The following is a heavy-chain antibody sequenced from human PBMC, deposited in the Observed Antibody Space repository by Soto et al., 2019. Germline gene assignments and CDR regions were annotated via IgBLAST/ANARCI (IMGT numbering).Heavy chain of an antibody. J-gene: IGHJ6*03. Sequence: QGQLQQWGAGLLKPSETLSLTCAGYGGSFRGCQWSWIRQTPGKGLEWIGGINDSGDINYNPSLKSRVTILVDSPKTQISLRLSSVTAAATAVYDCARGLIRWVGELSRPWGYYYYMEVWGKWTAVTVSS. CDR2: INDSGDI. V-gene: IGHV4-34*01. CDR3: ARGLIRWVGELSRPWGYYYYMEV. D-gene: IGHD3-10*01. CDR1: GGSFRGCQ.